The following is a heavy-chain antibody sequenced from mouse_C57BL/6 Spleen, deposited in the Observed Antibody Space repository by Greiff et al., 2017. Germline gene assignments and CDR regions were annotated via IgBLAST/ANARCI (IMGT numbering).Heavy chain of an antibody. Sequence: DVKLVESEGGLVQPGSSMKLSCTASGFTFSDYYMAWVRQVPEKGLEWVANINYDGSSTYYLDSLKSRFIISRDNAKNILYLQMSSLKSEDTATYYCARAIYYYGSSYVTFDYWGQGTTLTVSS. CDR2: INYDGSST. D-gene: IGHD1-1*01. CDR1: GFTFSDYY. J-gene: IGHJ2*01. V-gene: IGHV5-16*01. CDR3: ARAIYYYGSSYVTFDY.